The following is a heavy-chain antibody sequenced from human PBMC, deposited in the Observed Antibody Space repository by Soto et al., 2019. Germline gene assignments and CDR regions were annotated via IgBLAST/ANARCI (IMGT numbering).Heavy chain of an antibody. J-gene: IGHJ2*01. CDR3: ARPNCSSTSCYGYFDL. CDR1: GYTFTGYY. CDR2: INPNSGGT. V-gene: IGHV1-2*02. D-gene: IGHD2-2*01. Sequence: QVQLVQSGAEVKKPGASVKVSCKASGYTFTGYYMHWVRQAPGQGLEWMGWINPNSGGTNYAQKFQGRVTMTRDTSITTAYMELSRLRSDDTAVYYCARPNCSSTSCYGYFDLWGRGTLVTVSS.